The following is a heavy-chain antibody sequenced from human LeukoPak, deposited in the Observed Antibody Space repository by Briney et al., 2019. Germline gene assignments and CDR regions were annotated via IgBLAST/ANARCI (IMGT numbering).Heavy chain of an antibody. CDR3: ARDNRYGSGSSPIDY. Sequence: PSETLSLTCAVSGYSISSGYYWGWIRQPPGKGLEWIGSIYHSGSTYYNPSLKSRVTISVDTSKNQFSLELSSVTAADTAVYYCARDNRYGSGSSPIDYWGQGTLVTVPS. J-gene: IGHJ4*02. V-gene: IGHV4-38-2*02. D-gene: IGHD3-10*01. CDR2: IYHSGST. CDR1: GYSISSGYY.